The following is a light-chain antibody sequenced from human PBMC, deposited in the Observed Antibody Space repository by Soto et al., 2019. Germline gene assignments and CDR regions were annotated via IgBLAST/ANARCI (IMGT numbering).Light chain of an antibody. V-gene: IGKV1-5*01. CDR2: DSS. Sequence: DTPLTQSPSTLSASVGDRVTITCRAGQSISGWLAWYQQKPGKAPTLLIYDSSTLESGVPSRFSGSGSGTEFTLSISSLQPDDFAAYFCQQYNDYWTFGQGTRVTIK. CDR3: QQYNDYWT. J-gene: IGKJ1*01. CDR1: QSISGW.